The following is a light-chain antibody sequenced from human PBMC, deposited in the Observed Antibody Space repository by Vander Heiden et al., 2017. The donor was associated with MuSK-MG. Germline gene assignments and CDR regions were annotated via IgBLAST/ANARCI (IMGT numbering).Light chain of an antibody. CDR1: NSDIGKNA. J-gene: IGLJ2*01. CDR3: AAWHDSLNGGV. Sequence: QSVLTQPPSASGTPGQGVTISCSRSNSDIGKNAVDRNQQRQGTAPKILMYSNKQRPSGVPDRFSGSKSGTSASLASSGLQSEDEADYYCAAWHDSLNGGVFGGGTKLTVL. CDR2: SNK. V-gene: IGLV1-44*01.